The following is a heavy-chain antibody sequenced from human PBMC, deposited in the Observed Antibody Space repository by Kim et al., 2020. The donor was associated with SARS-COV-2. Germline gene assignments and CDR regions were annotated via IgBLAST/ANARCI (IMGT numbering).Heavy chain of an antibody. CDR2: FDPEDGET. D-gene: IGHD3-22*01. CDR1: GYTLTELS. Sequence: ASVKVSCKVSGYTLTELSMNWVRQAPGKGLEWMGGFDPEDGETIYAQKFQGRVTMTEDTSTDTAYMDLSSLRSEDTAVYYCATLDSSGYYKEYYFDYWGQGTLVTVSS. J-gene: IGHJ4*02. CDR3: ATLDSSGYYKEYYFDY. V-gene: IGHV1-24*01.